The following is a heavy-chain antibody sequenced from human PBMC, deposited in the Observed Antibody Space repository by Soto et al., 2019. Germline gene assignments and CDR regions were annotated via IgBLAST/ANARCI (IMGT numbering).Heavy chain of an antibody. D-gene: IGHD4-17*01. CDR1: GYSFTNYW. Sequence: GESLNSSCKVPGYSFTNYWIGWLRQMPGKVLECMEIIYPGDSDTRYNPSFEGQVTISDDKSLSTAYLPWRSLKASDTARYYCARNPYGDYHTMDVWGQGTLDTVSS. CDR2: IYPGDSDT. J-gene: IGHJ6*01. V-gene: IGHV5-51*01. CDR3: ARNPYGDYHTMDV.